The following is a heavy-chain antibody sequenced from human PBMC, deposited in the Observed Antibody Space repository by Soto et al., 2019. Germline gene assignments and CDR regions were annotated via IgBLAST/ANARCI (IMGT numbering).Heavy chain of an antibody. D-gene: IGHD2-21*01. V-gene: IGHV1-69*13. CDR2: IIPIFGTA. CDR1: GGTFSSYA. Sequence: GASVKVSCKASGGTFSSYAISWVRQAPGQGLEWMGGIIPIFGTANYAQKFQDRVTITADESTSTAYMELSSLRSEDTAVYYCARERGAQHLEPTFDPWGQGTLVTVSS. J-gene: IGHJ5*02. CDR3: ARERGAQHLEPTFDP.